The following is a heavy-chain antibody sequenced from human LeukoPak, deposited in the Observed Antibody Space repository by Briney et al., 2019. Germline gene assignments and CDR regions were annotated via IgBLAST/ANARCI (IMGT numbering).Heavy chain of an antibody. CDR3: AKDTLWQQLVLYYYYGMDV. CDR1: GFTFSSYG. V-gene: IGHV3-30*18. CDR2: ISYDGSNK. J-gene: IGHJ6*02. D-gene: IGHD6-13*01. Sequence: GRSLRLSCAASGFTFSSYGMHWVRQAPGKGLEWVAVISYDGSNKYYADSVKGRFTISRDNSKNTLYLQMNSLRAEDTAVYYCAKDTLWQQLVLYYYYGMDVWGQGTTVTVSS.